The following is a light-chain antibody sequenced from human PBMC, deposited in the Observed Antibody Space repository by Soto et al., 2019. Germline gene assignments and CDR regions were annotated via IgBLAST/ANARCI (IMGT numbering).Light chain of an antibody. CDR1: SSDVGDYNY. V-gene: IGLV2-14*01. CDR3: SSYTSSSTLVV. Sequence: QSALTQPASVSGSPGQSITISCTGASSDVGDYNYVPWYQHHPGKAPKLLIYEVNNRPSGVSDRFSGSKSGNVASLTISWLQAEDEADYYCSSYTSSSTLVVFGGGTKLTVL. J-gene: IGLJ2*01. CDR2: EVN.